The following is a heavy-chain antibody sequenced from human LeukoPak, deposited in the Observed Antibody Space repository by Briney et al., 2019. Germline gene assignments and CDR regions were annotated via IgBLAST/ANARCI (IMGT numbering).Heavy chain of an antibody. CDR2: IDTNTGNP. V-gene: IGHV7-4-1*02. D-gene: IGHD3-3*01. CDR3: TRDQRQISFDY. Sequence: ASVKVSCKAPGYTFTTYSMNWVRQAPGQGLEWMGWIDTNTGNPTYAQGFTGRFVFSLDTSVSTAYLQISSLEAEDTAFYYCTRDQRQISFDYWGQGTLVTVSS. J-gene: IGHJ4*02. CDR1: GYTFTTYS.